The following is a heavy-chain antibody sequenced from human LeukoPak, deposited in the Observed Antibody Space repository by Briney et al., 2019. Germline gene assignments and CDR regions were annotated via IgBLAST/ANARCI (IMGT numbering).Heavy chain of an antibody. CDR1: GFTVSSNY. Sequence: PGGPLRLSCAASGFTVSSNYMSWVRQAPGKGLEWVSVIYSGGSTYYADSVKGRFTISRDNSKNTLYLQMNSLRAEDTAVYYCARFTDTKGFDYWGQGTLVPVSS. D-gene: IGHD5-18*01. CDR2: IYSGGST. J-gene: IGHJ4*02. V-gene: IGHV3-53*01. CDR3: ARFTDTKGFDY.